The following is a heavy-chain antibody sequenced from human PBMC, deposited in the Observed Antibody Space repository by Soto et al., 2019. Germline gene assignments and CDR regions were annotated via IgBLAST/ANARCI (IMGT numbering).Heavy chain of an antibody. CDR1: GGTFSSYA. V-gene: IGHV1-69*13. D-gene: IGHD2-15*01. CDR2: IIPIFGTA. J-gene: IGHJ3*02. Sequence: SVKVSCKASGGTFSSYAISWVRQAPGQGLEWMGGIIPIFGTANYAQKFQGRVTITADESTSTAYMKLSSVRPADTAVYYCARDGAATAAFDICGHRKMVTVS. CDR3: ARDGAATAAFDI.